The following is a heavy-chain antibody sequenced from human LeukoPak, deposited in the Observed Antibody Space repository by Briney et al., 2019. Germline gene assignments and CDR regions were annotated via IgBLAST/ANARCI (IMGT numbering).Heavy chain of an antibody. CDR2: IIPIFGTA. V-gene: IGHV1-69*05. CDR3: ARHYDILTGYYTGYFDY. CDR1: GGTFSSYA. Sequence: SVKVSCKASGGTFSSYAISWVRQAPGEGLEWMGGIIPIFGTANYAQKFQGRVTITTDESTSTAYMELSSLRSEDTAVYYCARHYDILTGYYTGYFDYWGQGTLVTVSS. D-gene: IGHD3-9*01. J-gene: IGHJ4*02.